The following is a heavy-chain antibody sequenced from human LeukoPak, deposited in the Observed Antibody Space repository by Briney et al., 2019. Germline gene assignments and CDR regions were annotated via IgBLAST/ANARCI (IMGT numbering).Heavy chain of an antibody. CDR1: GFTVSSNY. J-gene: IGHJ4*02. Sequence: GGSLRLSCAASGFTVSSNYMSWVRQAPGKGLEWVSTIYSGGNTYYADSVKGRFPISRDNAKNSLYLQMNSLRAEDTAVYYCARDDYGDYVNYWGQGTLVTVSS. CDR3: ARDDYGDYVNY. V-gene: IGHV3-53*01. CDR2: IYSGGNT. D-gene: IGHD4-17*01.